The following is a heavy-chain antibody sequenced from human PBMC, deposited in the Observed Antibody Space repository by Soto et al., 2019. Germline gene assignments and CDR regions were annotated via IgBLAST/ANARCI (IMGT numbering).Heavy chain of an antibody. Sequence: PGESLKISCKGSGYSFTSYWIDWVRQMPGKCLEWMGRIDPSDSYTNYSPSFQGHVTISADKSISTAYLQWSSLKASDTAMYYCARTSMQSRGYSYGHGGMDVWGQGTTVTVSS. CDR2: IDPSDSYT. CDR1: GYSFTSYW. D-gene: IGHD5-18*01. CDR3: ARTSMQSRGYSYGHGGMDV. V-gene: IGHV5-10-1*01. J-gene: IGHJ6*02.